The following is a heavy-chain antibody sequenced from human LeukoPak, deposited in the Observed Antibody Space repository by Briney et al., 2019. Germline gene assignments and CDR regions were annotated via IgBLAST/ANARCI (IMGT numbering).Heavy chain of an antibody. CDR2: ITSNGGTT. CDR1: GFTFSSYS. D-gene: IGHD4-23*01. J-gene: IGHJ4*02. Sequence: PGGSLRLSCAASGFTFSSYSMVWVRQAPGKGLEYVSGITSNGGTTYYGNSVKGRFTISRDNSKDTLYLQTGSLRTEDMAVYYCARGIRWASDYWGQGTPVTVAS. V-gene: IGHV3-64*01. CDR3: ARGIRWASDY.